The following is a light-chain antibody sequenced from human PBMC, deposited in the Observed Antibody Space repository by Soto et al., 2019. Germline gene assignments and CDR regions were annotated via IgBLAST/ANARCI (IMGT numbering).Light chain of an antibody. CDR1: SSDVGNYKY. V-gene: IGLV2-11*01. Sequence: QSALTQPRSVSGSPGQSVTISCTGTSSDVGNYKYVSWYQQHPGKAPKLIISDVNERPSGVPDRFSGSKSGNTASLTISGLQTEDEADYYCCSYVGSYSLIFGGGTKLTVL. CDR2: DVN. J-gene: IGLJ2*01. CDR3: CSYVGSYSLI.